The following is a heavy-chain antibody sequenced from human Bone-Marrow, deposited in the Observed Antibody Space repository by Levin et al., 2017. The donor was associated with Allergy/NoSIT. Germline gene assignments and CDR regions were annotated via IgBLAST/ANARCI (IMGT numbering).Heavy chain of an antibody. CDR1: SGSTNNYF. V-gene: IGHV4-59*01. CDR3: ARILSDSTWYYYFAMDV. Sequence: SETLSLTCTVSSGSTNNYFWTWVRQSPGRGLEWIGYISYNGNTNYNSALKSRVTISIDTSRDQFSLRLISVTAADAAVYYCARILSDSTWYYYFAMDVWGQGTTVTVSS. J-gene: IGHJ6*02. CDR2: ISYNGNT. D-gene: IGHD3-22*01.